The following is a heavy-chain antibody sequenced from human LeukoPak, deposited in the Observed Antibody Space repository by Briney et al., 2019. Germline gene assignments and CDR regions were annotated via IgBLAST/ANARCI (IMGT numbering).Heavy chain of an antibody. CDR3: ARAEYYDSSGYYRGGFDY. D-gene: IGHD3-22*01. J-gene: IGHJ4*02. CDR1: EFSVGSNY. V-gene: IGHV3-66*01. Sequence: GGSLRLSCAASEFSVGSNYMTWVRQAPGKGLEWVSLIYSGGSTYYADSVKGRFTISRDNSKNTLYLQMNSLRAEDTAVYYCARAEYYDSSGYYRGGFDYWGQGTLVTVSS. CDR2: IYSGGST.